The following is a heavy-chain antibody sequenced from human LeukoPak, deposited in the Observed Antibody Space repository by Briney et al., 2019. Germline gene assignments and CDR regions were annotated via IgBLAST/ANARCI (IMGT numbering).Heavy chain of an antibody. J-gene: IGHJ4*02. V-gene: IGHV1-18*01. CDR2: ISAYNGNT. CDR3: AREMEYYYESSGYSPFDY. CDR1: GYTFSNYA. Sequence: ASVKVSCKASGYTFSNYAFSWVRQAPGQGLEWMGWISAYNGNTNYAQKLQGRLTMTTDTSTSTAYMELRSLKSDDTAVYYCAREMEYYYESSGYSPFDYWGQGTLVTVSS. D-gene: IGHD3-22*01.